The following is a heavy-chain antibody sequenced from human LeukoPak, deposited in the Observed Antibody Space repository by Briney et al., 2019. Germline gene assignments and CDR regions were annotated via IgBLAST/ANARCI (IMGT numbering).Heavy chain of an antibody. V-gene: IGHV4-39*07. Sequence: SETLSLTCTVSGGSISSIGNYWGWIRQPPGKGLEWIGSIYYSGSTYYNPSLKSRVTISVDTSKNHFSLKLTSVTAADTAVYYCVRRSGTNFDFWGQGTLVTVSS. J-gene: IGHJ4*02. CDR3: VRRSGTNFDF. CDR1: GGSISSIGNY. CDR2: IYYSGST. D-gene: IGHD1-26*01.